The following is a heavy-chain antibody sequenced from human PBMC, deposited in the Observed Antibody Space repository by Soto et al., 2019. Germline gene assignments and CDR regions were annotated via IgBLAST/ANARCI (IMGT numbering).Heavy chain of an antibody. J-gene: IGHJ4*02. CDR2: INPNSGGT. CDR3: ARREGDYYDSSGYHYYFDY. V-gene: IGHV1-2*02. D-gene: IGHD3-22*01. Sequence: ASVKVSCKASGYTFTSYYIHWVRQAPGQGLEWMGWINPNSGGTKSAQKFQGRVTMTRDTSISTAYMELSRLRSDDTAVYYCARREGDYYDSSGYHYYFDYWGQGTLVTVSS. CDR1: GYTFTSYY.